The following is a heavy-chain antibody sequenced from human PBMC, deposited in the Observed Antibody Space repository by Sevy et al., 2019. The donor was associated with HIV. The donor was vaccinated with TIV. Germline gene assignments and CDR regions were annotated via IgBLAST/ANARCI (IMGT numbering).Heavy chain of an antibody. D-gene: IGHD2-2*01. J-gene: IGHJ4*02. CDR3: ARDRPQGVVVLPGSMWGGIDY. V-gene: IGHV1-18*01. CDR2: ISAYTGDT. CDR1: GSTFRNYG. Sequence: ASVKVSCRASGSTFRNYGISWVRQAPGQGLEWLGWISAYTGDTDFALKVKARVTLTSDTSTNTAYLELRSLRSDDTAVYYCARDRPQGVVVLPGSMWGGIDYWGQGTLVTVSS.